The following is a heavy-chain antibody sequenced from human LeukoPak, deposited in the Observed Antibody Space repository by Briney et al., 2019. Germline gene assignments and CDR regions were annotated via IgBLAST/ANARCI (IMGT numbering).Heavy chain of an antibody. D-gene: IGHD2-21*01. Sequence: GGSLRLSCATSGFPFETNAMSWVRQAPGKGLEWVATIGNTETFYADSVTGRFTISRDNSKNTVNLQMSRLRVEDTAIYYCAKDWIRFNRVFDCFDSWGQGTLVTVSS. J-gene: IGHJ4*02. CDR2: IGNTET. CDR1: GFPFETNA. V-gene: IGHV3-23*01. CDR3: AKDWIRFNRVFDCFDS.